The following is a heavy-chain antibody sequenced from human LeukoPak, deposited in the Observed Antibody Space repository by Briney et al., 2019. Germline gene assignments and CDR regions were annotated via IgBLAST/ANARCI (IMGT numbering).Heavy chain of an antibody. V-gene: IGHV3-23*01. CDR2: ISGSYDST. CDR1: GFTFSSYA. J-gene: IGHJ4*02. CDR3: AKTPGGMGSFDY. D-gene: IGHD1-26*01. Sequence: GGSLRLSCAASGFTFSSYAMSWVRQAPGKGLEWVSAISGSYDSTYYADSVKGRFTISRDNSKNTLYLQMNSLRAEDTAVYYCAKTPGGMGSFDYWGQGTLVTVSS.